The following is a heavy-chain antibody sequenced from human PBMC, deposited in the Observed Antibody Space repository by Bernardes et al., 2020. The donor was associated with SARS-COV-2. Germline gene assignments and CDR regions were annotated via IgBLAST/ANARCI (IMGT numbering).Heavy chain of an antibody. CDR3: ARISSSSLLYYYYYMDV. CDR2: ISAYNGNT. D-gene: IGHD6-6*01. V-gene: IGHV1-18*01. Sequence: ASVKASCKASGYTFTSYVIIWVRQAPGQGLEWMGWISAYNGNTNYAQKLQGRVTMTTDTSTSTAYMELRSLRSDDTAVYYCARISSSSLLYYYYYMDVWGKGTTVTVSS. J-gene: IGHJ6*03. CDR1: GYTFTSYV.